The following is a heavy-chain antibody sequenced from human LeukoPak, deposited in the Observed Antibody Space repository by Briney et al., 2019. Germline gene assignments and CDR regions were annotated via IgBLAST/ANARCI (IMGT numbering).Heavy chain of an antibody. D-gene: IGHD5-18*01. Sequence: GGSLRLSCAASGFTFDDYSMSWVRQAPGKGLEWVSGINWNGGSTGYADSVKGRFTISGDNAKNSLYLQMNSLRAEDTALYYCARDLPVDTAFDPWGQGTLVTVSS. CDR3: ARDLPVDTAFDP. J-gene: IGHJ5*02. CDR2: INWNGGST. CDR1: GFTFDDYS. V-gene: IGHV3-20*04.